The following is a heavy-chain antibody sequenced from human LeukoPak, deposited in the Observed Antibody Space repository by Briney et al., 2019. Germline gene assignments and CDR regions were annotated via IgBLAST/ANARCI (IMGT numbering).Heavy chain of an antibody. CDR2: ISGSGGST. J-gene: IGHJ4*02. CDR1: GFTFSNYA. V-gene: IGHV3-23*01. D-gene: IGHD5-18*01. Sequence: PGGSLRLSCAASGFTFSNYAMSWARQAPEKGLEWVSAISGSGGSTYYADSVKGRFTISRDNSKNTLYLQMNSLRAEDTAVYYCTKGTIWLPFDYWGQGTLVTVSS. CDR3: TKGTIWLPFDY.